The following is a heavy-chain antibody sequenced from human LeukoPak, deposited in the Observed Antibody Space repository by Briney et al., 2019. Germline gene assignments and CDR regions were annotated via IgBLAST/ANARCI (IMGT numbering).Heavy chain of an antibody. CDR3: PRGIAARRPFDY. CDR1: GYSISSGYY. Sequence: SETLSLTCSVSGYSISSGYYWGWVRQPPGKGLEWIGSFYHSGSTYYNPSLKSRVTISVDTSKNQFSLELNSVTAADTAVYHCPRGIAARRPFDYWAKETLVTVS. V-gene: IGHV4-38-2*02. CDR2: FYHSGST. D-gene: IGHD6-6*01. J-gene: IGHJ4*02.